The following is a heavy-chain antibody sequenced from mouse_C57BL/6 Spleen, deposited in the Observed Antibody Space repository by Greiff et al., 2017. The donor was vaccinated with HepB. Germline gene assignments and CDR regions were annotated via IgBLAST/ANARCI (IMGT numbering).Heavy chain of an antibody. CDR1: GYAFSSSW. D-gene: IGHD1-1*01. CDR3: AREGDYGSRDD. Sequence: VQLQQSGPELVKPGASVKISCKASGYAFSSSWMNWVKQRPGKGLEWIGRIYPGDGDTNYNGKFKGKATLTADKSSSTAYMQLSSLTSEDSAVYSCAREGDYGSRDDWGQGTPLTVSS. CDR2: IYPGDGDT. J-gene: IGHJ2*01. V-gene: IGHV1-82*01.